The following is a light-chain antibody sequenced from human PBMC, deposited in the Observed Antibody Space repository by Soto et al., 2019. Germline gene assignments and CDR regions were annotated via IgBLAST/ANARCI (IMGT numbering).Light chain of an antibody. CDR2: RNN. V-gene: IGLV1-47*01. CDR3: AAWDDSLSGL. CDR1: SSNIGSNY. J-gene: IGLJ2*01. Sequence: QSVLTQPPSASGTPGQRVTISCSGSSSNIGSNYVYWYQQLPGTAPKLLIYRNNQRPSGVPGRFSGSKSGTSASLVISVLGSEEEAYYYCAAWDDSLSGLFGGGTKLTVL.